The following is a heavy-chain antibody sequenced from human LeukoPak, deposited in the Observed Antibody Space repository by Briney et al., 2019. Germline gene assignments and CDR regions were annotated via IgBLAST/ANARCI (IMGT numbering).Heavy chain of an antibody. J-gene: IGHJ5*02. CDR1: GGSVTSYY. D-gene: IGHD3-22*01. CDR2: IYYSGST. V-gene: IGHV4-59*02. Sequence: SETLSLTCTVSGGSVTSYYWSWIRQPPGKGLEWLGHIYYSGSTNYNPSLKSRVTISADRSKNQFSLKLTSVTAADTAVYYCARDLYDSSGFHNHWGQGTLVTVSS. CDR3: ARDLYDSSGFHNH.